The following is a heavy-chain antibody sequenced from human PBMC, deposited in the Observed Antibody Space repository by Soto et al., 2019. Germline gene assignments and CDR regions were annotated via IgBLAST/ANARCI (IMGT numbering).Heavy chain of an antibody. V-gene: IGHV3-33*01. CDR1: GFAFSNFG. CDR3: ARDPGQDEGMDY. CDR2: IWHNGKNK. J-gene: IGHJ4*02. Sequence: QVQVVESGGGVVQPGRSLRLSCVASGFAFSNFGMHWVRQVPGKGLEWVAVIWHNGKNKDYADYAKGRFTISRDNSKNILYLEMNSLRVEDTAVYYCARDPGQDEGMDYWGQGTLFTVSS.